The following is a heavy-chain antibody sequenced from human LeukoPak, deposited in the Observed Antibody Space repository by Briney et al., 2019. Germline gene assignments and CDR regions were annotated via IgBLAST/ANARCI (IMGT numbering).Heavy chain of an antibody. CDR2: ISGSGGST. V-gene: IGHV3-23*01. Sequence: GGSLRLSCAASGFTFSDYWLTWVRQAPGKGLEWVSAISGSGGSTYYADSVKGRFTISRDNSKNTLYLQMNSLRAEDTAVYYCAKIPIMRALYDSSGYLGEDYWGQGTLVTVSS. CDR3: AKIPIMRALYDSSGYLGEDY. J-gene: IGHJ4*02. D-gene: IGHD3-22*01. CDR1: GFTFSDYW.